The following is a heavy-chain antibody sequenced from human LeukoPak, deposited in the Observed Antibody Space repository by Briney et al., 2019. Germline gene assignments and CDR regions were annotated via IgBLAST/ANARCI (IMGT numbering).Heavy chain of an antibody. CDR2: IFSSGGT. CDR1: GGSVGGFY. J-gene: IGHJ4*02. V-gene: IGHV4-4*09. CDR3: ATGGAYTSGWYNI. D-gene: IGHD6-19*01. Sequence: SETVSLTCTVSGGSVGGFYWTWIRQPPRGGRQWLGFIFSSGGTNYNPSLKSRVAISTDTSKNQVSLRVTSVTAADTAVYYCATGGAYTSGWYNIWGQGTLVSVSS.